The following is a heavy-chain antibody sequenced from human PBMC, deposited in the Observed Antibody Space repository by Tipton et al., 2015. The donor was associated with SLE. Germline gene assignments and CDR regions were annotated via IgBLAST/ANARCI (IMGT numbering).Heavy chain of an antibody. CDR1: GNTFTTYD. Sequence: EVKKPGASVKVSCKASGNTFTTYDINWVRQATGQGLEWMGWMNPNSGNTGYAQKFQGRVAMTRNTSISTAYMELSSLTSEDTAVYFCANLAVTGQDYWGQGTLVTVSS. CDR2: MNPNSGNT. V-gene: IGHV1-8*01. CDR3: ANLAVTGQDY. J-gene: IGHJ4*02. D-gene: IGHD6-19*01.